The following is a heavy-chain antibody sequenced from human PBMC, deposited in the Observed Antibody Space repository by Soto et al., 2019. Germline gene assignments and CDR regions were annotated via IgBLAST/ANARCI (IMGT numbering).Heavy chain of an antibody. D-gene: IGHD3-9*01. V-gene: IGHV4-38-2*01. CDR3: ARGITYYHILNGTHAASYFDY. CDR2: IYHSGST. CDR1: GYSISSGYY. Sequence: LSLTCAVSGYSISSGYYWGWIRQPPGKGLEWIGSIYHSGSTYYNPSPKSRVTISVDTSKNQFSLKLSSVTAADTAVYYCARGITYYHILNGTHAASYFDYWGQGTRVTVSS. J-gene: IGHJ4*02.